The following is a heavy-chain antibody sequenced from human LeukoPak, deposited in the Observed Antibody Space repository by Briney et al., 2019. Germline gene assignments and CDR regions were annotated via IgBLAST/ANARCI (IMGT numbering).Heavy chain of an antibody. J-gene: IGHJ5*02. CDR3: AKDGSGSYSFGNWFDP. CDR2: ISWDGGST. CDR1: GFTFDDYT. Sequence: GGSLRLPCAASGFTFDDYTMHWVRQAPGKGLEWVSLISWDGGSTYYADSVKGRFTISRDNSKNSLYLQMNSLRTEDTALYYCAKDGSGSYSFGNWFDPWGQGTLVTVSS. V-gene: IGHV3-43*01. D-gene: IGHD3-10*01.